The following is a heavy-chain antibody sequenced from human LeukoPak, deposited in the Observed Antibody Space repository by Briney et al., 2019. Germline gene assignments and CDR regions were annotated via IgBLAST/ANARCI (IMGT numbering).Heavy chain of an antibody. Sequence: PSETLSLTCAVYGGSFSGYYVSWIRQPPGKGLEWIGEINHSGSTNYNPSLKSRLTISVDTSKTQFSLKLISVTAADTAVYYCARGLQGAYYGSGRQNSYFYYGMDVWGQGTTVTVSS. CDR2: INHSGST. V-gene: IGHV4-34*01. CDR3: ARGLQGAYYGSGRQNSYFYYGMDV. J-gene: IGHJ6*02. CDR1: GGSFSGYY. D-gene: IGHD3-10*01.